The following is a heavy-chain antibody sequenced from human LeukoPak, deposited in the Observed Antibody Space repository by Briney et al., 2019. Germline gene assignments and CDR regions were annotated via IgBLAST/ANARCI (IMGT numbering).Heavy chain of an antibody. CDR3: ARGSRGYSGSNRLAYWFDP. J-gene: IGHJ5*02. V-gene: IGHV4-34*01. D-gene: IGHD5-12*01. CDR2: INHSGST. CDR1: GGSFSSYY. Sequence: SETLSLTCAVYGGSFSSYYWSWIRQPPGKGLEWIGEINHSGSTNYNPSLKSRVTISVDTSKNQFSLKLSSVTAADTAVYYCARGSRGYSGSNRLAYWFDPWGQGTLVTVSS.